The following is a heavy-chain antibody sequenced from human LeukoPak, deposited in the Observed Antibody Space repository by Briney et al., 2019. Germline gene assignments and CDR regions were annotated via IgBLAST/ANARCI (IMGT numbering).Heavy chain of an antibody. D-gene: IGHD1-26*01. CDR1: GFTFSSHG. J-gene: IGHJ4*02. Sequence: PGGSLRLSCAASGFTFSSHGMSWVRQAPGKGLEWVSTISGSGDNTYYADSVKGRFTISRDNSKNTLYLQMNSLRAEDTAVYYCAKIAETSGSYGQGFDYWGQGTLVTVSS. CDR2: ISGSGDNT. V-gene: IGHV3-23*01. CDR3: AKIAETSGSYGQGFDY.